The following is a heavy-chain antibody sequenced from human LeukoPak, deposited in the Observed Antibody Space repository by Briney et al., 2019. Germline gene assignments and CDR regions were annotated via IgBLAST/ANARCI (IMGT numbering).Heavy chain of an antibody. CDR2: IIPIFGTA. J-gene: IGHJ3*01. V-gene: IGHV1-69*05. CDR3: ARPKTGDEGAFDV. D-gene: IGHD7-27*01. Sequence: ASVKVSCKASGGTFGSYAISWVRQAPGQGLEWMGGIIPIFGTANYAQKFQGRVTITTDESTSTAYMELSSLRSEDTAVYYCARPKTGDEGAFDVWGQGTMVTVSS. CDR1: GGTFGSYA.